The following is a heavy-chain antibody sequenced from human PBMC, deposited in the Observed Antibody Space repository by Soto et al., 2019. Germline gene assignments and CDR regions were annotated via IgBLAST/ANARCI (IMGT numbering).Heavy chain of an antibody. D-gene: IGHD3-16*01. V-gene: IGHV3-11*01. CDR1: GIVFSDY. CDR3: ARLPFPWGWFDP. Sequence: QVQLVESGGGLVKPGGSLRLSCAASGIVFSDYMSWVRQAPGKGLEWLSCISGSGRTIYSADSVKGRFTISRDNATNSLYLQMNNVRTEDTAVYYCARLPFPWGWFDPWGQGTLVTVSS. J-gene: IGHJ5*02. CDR2: ISGSGRTI.